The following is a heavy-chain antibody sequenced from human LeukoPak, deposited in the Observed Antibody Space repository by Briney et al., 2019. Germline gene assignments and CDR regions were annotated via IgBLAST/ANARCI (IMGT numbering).Heavy chain of an antibody. CDR1: LFTFSSYA. V-gene: IGHV3-30*04. J-gene: IGHJ4*02. CDR3: ARDPGHDY. CDR2: ISYDGSNK. D-gene: IGHD1-14*01. Sequence: GGSLRLSCAPSLFTFSSYAMHWVRQAPRKGLEWVAVISYDGSNKYYAASVKGRFTISSDNSKNTLYLQMNSLRAEDTAVYYCARDPGHDYWGQGTLVTVSS.